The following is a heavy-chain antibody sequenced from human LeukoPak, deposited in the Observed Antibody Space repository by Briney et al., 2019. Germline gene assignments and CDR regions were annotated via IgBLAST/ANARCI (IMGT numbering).Heavy chain of an antibody. D-gene: IGHD3-22*01. CDR2: INHSGST. CDR1: GGSFSGYY. V-gene: IGHV4-34*01. J-gene: IGHJ3*02. CDR3: ARGSEYYYDSSGYEDAFDI. Sequence: PSETLSLTCAVYGGSFSGYYWSWIRQPPGKGLEWIGEINHSGSTNYNPSPKSRVTISVDTSKNQFSLKLSSVTAADTAVYYCARGSEYYYDSSGYEDAFDIWGQGTMVTVSS.